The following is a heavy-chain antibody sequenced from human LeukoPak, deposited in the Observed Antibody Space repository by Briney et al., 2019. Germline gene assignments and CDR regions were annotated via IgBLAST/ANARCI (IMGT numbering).Heavy chain of an antibody. CDR1: GGSISSAGYY. V-gene: IGHV4-31*03. Sequence: KASQTLSLTCTVSGGSISSAGYYWSWIRQHPGKGLEWIGYIYYSGSSYYNPSLKSRVTMSVDTSKNQFSLKLSSVSAADTAVYYCARLRISDSGSGSYFDYWGQGTLVTVSS. CDR2: IYYSGSS. D-gene: IGHD3-10*01. CDR3: ARLRISDSGSGSYFDY. J-gene: IGHJ4*02.